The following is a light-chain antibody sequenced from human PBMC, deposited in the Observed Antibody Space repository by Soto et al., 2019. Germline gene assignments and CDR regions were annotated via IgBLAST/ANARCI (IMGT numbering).Light chain of an antibody. J-gene: IGKJ3*01. CDR3: LQRSNWPLT. Sequence: EIVLTQSPATLSLSPGERATLSCRASQSVSSYLAWYQQKPGQAPRLLIYDASNRATGIPARFSGSGSGTDFTLTISSLEPEDFAVYSCLQRSNWPLTFGPGTKVDIK. V-gene: IGKV3-11*01. CDR1: QSVSSY. CDR2: DAS.